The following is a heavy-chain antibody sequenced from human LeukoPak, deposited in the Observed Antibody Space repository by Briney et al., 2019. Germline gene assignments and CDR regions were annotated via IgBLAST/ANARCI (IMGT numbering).Heavy chain of an antibody. CDR3: ARGYYYDSSGYDY. J-gene: IGHJ4*02. Sequence: GGSLRLSCAASGFTFSSYAMSWVRQAPGKGLEWVSAISGSGGSTYYADSVKGGFTISRDNSKNTLYLQMNSLRAEDTAVYYCARGYYYDSSGYDYWGQGTLVTVSS. CDR1: GFTFSSYA. CDR2: ISGSGGST. V-gene: IGHV3-23*01. D-gene: IGHD3-22*01.